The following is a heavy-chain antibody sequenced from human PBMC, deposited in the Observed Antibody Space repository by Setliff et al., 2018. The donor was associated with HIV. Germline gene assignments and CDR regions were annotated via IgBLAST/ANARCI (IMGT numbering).Heavy chain of an antibody. V-gene: IGHV1-3*01. Sequence: ASVKVSCKASGYTFTSYDINWVRQATGQRLEWMGWINAGNGNTKYSQKFQGRVTITRDTSASTAYMELSSLRSEDTAVYYCARAPPTTLIVGTMNVWGQGTTVTVSS. CDR2: INAGNGNT. CDR3: ARAPPTTLIVGTMNV. CDR1: GYTFTSYD. J-gene: IGHJ6*02. D-gene: IGHD3-22*01.